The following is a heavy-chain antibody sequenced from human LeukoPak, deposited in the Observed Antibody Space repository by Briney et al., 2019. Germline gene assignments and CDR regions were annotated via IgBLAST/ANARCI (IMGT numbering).Heavy chain of an antibody. D-gene: IGHD5-18*01. CDR3: AKGSHGYSSWFDP. CDR1: GFTFSSYS. V-gene: IGHV3-49*04. Sequence: GGSLRLSCAASGFTFSSYSMNWVRQAPGKGLEWVGFIRSKAYGGTKEYAASVKGRFAISRDDSKTIVHLEMNSLQSDDTGVYYCAKGSHGYSSWFDPWGQGTLVTVSS. J-gene: IGHJ5*02. CDR2: IRSKAYGGTK.